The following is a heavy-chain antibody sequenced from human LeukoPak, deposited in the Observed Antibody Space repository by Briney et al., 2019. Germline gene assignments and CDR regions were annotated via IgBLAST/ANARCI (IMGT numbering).Heavy chain of an antibody. D-gene: IGHD3-22*01. Sequence: GASVKVSCKASGYTFTSYGISWVRQAPGQGLEWMGGFDPEDGETIYAQKFQGRVTMTEDTSTDTAYMELSSLRSEDTAVYYCATDYYDSSGHLYWGQGTLVTVSS. CDR2: FDPEDGET. CDR3: ATDYYDSSGHLY. V-gene: IGHV1-24*01. CDR1: GYTFTSYG. J-gene: IGHJ4*02.